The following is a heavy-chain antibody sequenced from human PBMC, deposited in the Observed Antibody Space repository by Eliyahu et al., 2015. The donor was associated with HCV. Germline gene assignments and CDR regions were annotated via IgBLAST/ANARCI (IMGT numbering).Heavy chain of an antibody. V-gene: IGHV4-59*08. J-gene: IGHJ4*02. Sequence: QVQLQESGPGLVKPSETLSLTCTVSGGSISSYYWSWIRQPPGKGLEWIGYIYYSGSTNYNPPLKSRVTISVDTSKNQFSLKLSSVTAADTAVYYCARHGTNQQQLDDYFDYWGQGTLVTVSS. CDR3: ARHGTNQQQLDDYFDY. D-gene: IGHD6-13*01. CDR2: IYYSGST. CDR1: GGSISSYY.